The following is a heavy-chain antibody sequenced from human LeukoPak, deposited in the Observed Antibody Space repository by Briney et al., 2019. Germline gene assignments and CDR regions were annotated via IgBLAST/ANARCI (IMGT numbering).Heavy chain of an antibody. CDR1: GFTFNNYW. D-gene: IGHD3-3*01. CDR3: ARDSTYYDFRSGYLNWFDP. J-gene: IGHJ5*02. V-gene: IGHV3-7*01. CDR2: IKQDGSEK. Sequence: GGSLRLSCAASGFTFNNYWMSWVRQAPGKGLEWVANIKQDGSEKYYVDSVKGRFTISRDNATNSLYLQMNSLRAEDMAVYYCARDSTYYDFRSGYLNWFDPWGQGTLVTVSS.